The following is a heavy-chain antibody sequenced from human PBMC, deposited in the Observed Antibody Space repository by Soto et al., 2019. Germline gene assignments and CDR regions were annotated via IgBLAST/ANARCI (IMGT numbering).Heavy chain of an antibody. D-gene: IGHD6-6*01. J-gene: IGHJ6*04. V-gene: IGHV4-34*01. CDR2: INHSGST. CDR3: AGREFASSSFHYYYYAVDV. CDR1: GGSFSDYF. Sequence: SETLSLTCAVYGGSFSDYFWTWIRQPPGKGLEWIGEINHSGSTNFNPSLKSRVAISADTSRNQFSLRVNSVTAADTAVYYCAGREFASSSFHYYYYAVDVWGKGTTVTVSS.